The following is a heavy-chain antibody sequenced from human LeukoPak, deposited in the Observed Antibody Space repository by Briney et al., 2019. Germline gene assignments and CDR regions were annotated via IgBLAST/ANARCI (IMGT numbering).Heavy chain of an antibody. V-gene: IGHV3-30*02. D-gene: IGHD2-8*01. CDR3: AINDPVKFDY. Sequence: PGGSLRLSCAASGFTFSSYGMHWVRQAPGKGLEWVAFIRYDGSNKYYADSVKGRFTISRDNSKNTLYLQMNSLRAEDTAVYYCAINDPVKFDYWGQGTLVTVSS. CDR1: GFTFSSYG. J-gene: IGHJ4*02. CDR2: IRYDGSNK.